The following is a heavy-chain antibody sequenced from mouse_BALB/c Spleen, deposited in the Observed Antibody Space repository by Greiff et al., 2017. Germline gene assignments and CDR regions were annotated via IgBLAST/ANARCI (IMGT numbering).Heavy chain of an antibody. Sequence: EVQLQQSGPGLVKPSQSLSLTCTVTGYSITSDYAWNWIRQFPGNKLEWMGYISYSGSTSYNPSLKSRISITRDTSKNQFFLQLYSVTTEDTATYYCAIYYYGDWFAYWGQGTLVTVSA. D-gene: IGHD1-1*01. V-gene: IGHV3-2*02. CDR3: AIYYYGDWFAY. J-gene: IGHJ3*01. CDR1: GYSITSDYA. CDR2: ISYSGST.